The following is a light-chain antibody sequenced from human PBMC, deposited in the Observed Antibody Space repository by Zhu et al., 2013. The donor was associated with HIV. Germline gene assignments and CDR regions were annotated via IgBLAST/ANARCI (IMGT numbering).Light chain of an antibody. CDR3: QQYGTSPNS. V-gene: IGKV3-20*01. Sequence: EIVLTQSPATLSLSPGERATLSCRASQSVSTYLAWYQQRPGQAPRLLIYGASSRATGIPGRFSGSGSGTDFTLTISRVETEDFAVYYCQQYGTSPNSFGQGTKLEIK. CDR1: QSVSTY. J-gene: IGKJ2*03. CDR2: GAS.